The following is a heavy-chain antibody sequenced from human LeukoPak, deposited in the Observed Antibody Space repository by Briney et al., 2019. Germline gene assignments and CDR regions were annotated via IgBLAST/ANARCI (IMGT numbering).Heavy chain of an antibody. CDR1: GGSISSGSYY. Sequence: SETLSLTCTVSGGSISSGSYYWTWMRQPAGKGLEWIGRIHTTGSTTYNPSLKSRVTISVDTSKNQFSLKLSSVTAADTAVYYCARGSITIFGVVIRYYAFDIWGQGTMVTVSS. CDR2: IHTTGST. D-gene: IGHD3-3*01. J-gene: IGHJ3*02. V-gene: IGHV4-61*02. CDR3: ARGSITIFGVVIRYYAFDI.